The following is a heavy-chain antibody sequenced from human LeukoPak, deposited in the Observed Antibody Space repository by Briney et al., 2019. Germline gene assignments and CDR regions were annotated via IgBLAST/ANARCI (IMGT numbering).Heavy chain of an antibody. D-gene: IGHD6-6*01. CDR2: IFSGGST. Sequence: GGSLRLSCAASGFIVSTNYMSWVRQAPGKGLEWVSVIFSGGSTYYADSVTGGFTISRDKSNNTLYLQMNSLRAEDTAVYYCARGRDSSSSYPGYWGQGTLVTVSS. V-gene: IGHV3-53*01. CDR3: ARGRDSSSSYPGY. CDR1: GFIVSTNY. J-gene: IGHJ4*02.